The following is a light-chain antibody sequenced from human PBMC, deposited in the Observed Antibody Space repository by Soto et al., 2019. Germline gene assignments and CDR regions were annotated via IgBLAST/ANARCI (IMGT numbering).Light chain of an antibody. CDR3: QLRSNWPPYT. V-gene: IGKV3-11*01. J-gene: IGKJ2*01. CDR2: DAS. CDR1: QSVSSY. Sequence: EIVLTQSPATLSLSPGERATLSCRASQSVSSYLAWYQQKPGQAPRLLIYDASNRATGIPARFSGSGSGTDFTLTISSLEPEEFAVYYCQLRSNWPPYTFGQGTKLEIK.